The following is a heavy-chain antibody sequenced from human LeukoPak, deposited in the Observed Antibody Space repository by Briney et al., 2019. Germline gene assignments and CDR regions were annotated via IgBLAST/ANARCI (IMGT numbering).Heavy chain of an antibody. CDR2: INPNSGGT. CDR1: GYTFTGYY. CDR3: ARDLYLGDILTGSSIYYYMDV. J-gene: IGHJ6*03. Sequence: ASVRVSCKASGYTFTGYYMHWVRQAPGQGLEWMGWINPNSGGTNYAQKFQGRVTMTRDTSISTAYMELSRLRSDDTAVYYCARDLYLGDILTGSSIYYYMDVWGKGTTVTVSS. D-gene: IGHD3-9*01. V-gene: IGHV1-2*02.